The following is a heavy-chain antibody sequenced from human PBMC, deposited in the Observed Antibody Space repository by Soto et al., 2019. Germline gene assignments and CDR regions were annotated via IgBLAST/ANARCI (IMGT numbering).Heavy chain of an antibody. CDR1: GGTFSSYA. CDR2: IIPIFGTA. D-gene: IGHD6-19*01. CDR3: ESTPEKQWLVLY. J-gene: IGHJ4*02. V-gene: IGHV1-69*13. Sequence: GASVKVSCKASGGTFSSYAISWVRQAPGQGLEWMGGIIPIFGTANYAQKFQGRVTITADESTSTAYMELSSLRSEDTAVYYCESTPEKQWLVLYWGQGTLVTVSP.